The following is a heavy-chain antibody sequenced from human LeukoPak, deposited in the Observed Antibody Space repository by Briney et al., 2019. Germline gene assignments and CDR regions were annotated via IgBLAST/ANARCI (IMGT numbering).Heavy chain of an antibody. J-gene: IGHJ4*02. CDR1: GFTFSSYS. V-gene: IGHV3-48*01. CDR2: ISDSSTTI. Sequence: GGSLRLSCAASGFTFSSYSMNWVRQAPGKGLEWISYISDSSTTINYADSVKGRFTISRDNVKKSLYLQMNSLRAEDTAVYYCARGGHYNYGPDYWGQGTLVTVSS. D-gene: IGHD5-24*01. CDR3: ARGGHYNYGPDY.